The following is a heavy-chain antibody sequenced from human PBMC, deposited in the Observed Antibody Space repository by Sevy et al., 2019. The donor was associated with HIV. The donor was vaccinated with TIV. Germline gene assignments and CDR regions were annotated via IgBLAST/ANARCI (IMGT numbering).Heavy chain of an antibody. CDR2: IKSITDGGTT. CDR1: GFTFSNAW. Sequence: RGSLRLSCAASGFTFSNAWMSWVRQAPGKGLEWVGRIKSITDGGTTDYAAPVKGRFTISRDDSKTTLYLQMNSLKTEDTAVYYCTTTRDYGDYAGGMDVWGQGTTVTVSS. D-gene: IGHD4-17*01. J-gene: IGHJ6*02. V-gene: IGHV3-15*01. CDR3: TTTRDYGDYAGGMDV.